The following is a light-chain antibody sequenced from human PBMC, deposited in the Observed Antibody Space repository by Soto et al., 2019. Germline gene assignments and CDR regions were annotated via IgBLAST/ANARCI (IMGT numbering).Light chain of an antibody. J-gene: IGLJ1*01. CDR2: DVS. CDR3: SSYTSSSTRV. Sequence: QSALTQPASVSGSPGQSITISCTGASSDVVSYNYVSWYQQHPGKAPKLMIYDVSNRPSGVSNRFSGSKSGNTASLTISGLQAEDEADYDCSSYTSSSTRVFGTGTKLTVL. V-gene: IGLV2-14*03. CDR1: SSDVVSYNY.